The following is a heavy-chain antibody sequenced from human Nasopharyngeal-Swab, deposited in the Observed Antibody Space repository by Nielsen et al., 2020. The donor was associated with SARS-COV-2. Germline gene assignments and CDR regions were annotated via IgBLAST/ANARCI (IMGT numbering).Heavy chain of an antibody. CDR2: ISGSDHTT. V-gene: IGHV3-23*01. CDR3: AKDRDSGDDSEEYYHYYGMDV. Sequence: GGSLRLSCAASGFTFRSYAISWVRQAPGKGLEWVSVISGSDHTTYYADSVKGRFTISRDNSKNTVNLQMNSLRAEDTAIYYCAKDRDSGDDSEEYYHYYGMDVWGQGAPVTVSS. J-gene: IGHJ6*02. D-gene: IGHD5-12*01. CDR1: GFTFRSYA.